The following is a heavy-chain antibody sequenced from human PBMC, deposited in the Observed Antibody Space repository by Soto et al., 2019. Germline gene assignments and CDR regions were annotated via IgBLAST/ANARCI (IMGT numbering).Heavy chain of an antibody. D-gene: IGHD5-18*01. CDR3: ARHVDTAMGNFDY. CDR1: GFTFSSYR. J-gene: IGHJ4*02. CDR2: ISSRSTTI. Sequence: EVQLVESGGGLVQPGGSLRLSCVVSGFTFSSYRMNWVRQAPGKGLEWVSFISSRSTTIYYADSVKGRFTISRDNAKNSLSLQMNSLRDEDTAVYYCARHVDTAMGNFDYWGQGILVTVSS. V-gene: IGHV3-48*02.